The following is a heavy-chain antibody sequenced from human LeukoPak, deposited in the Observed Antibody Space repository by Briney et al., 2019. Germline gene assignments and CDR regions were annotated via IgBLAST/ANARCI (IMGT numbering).Heavy chain of an antibody. V-gene: IGHV3-7*01. CDR2: IKQDGSEK. J-gene: IGHJ4*02. CDR3: ASTKEIRFGGY. CDR1: GFTFSSYG. Sequence: PGGSLRLSCAASGFTFSSYGMHWVRQAPGKGLEWVANIKQDGSEKYYVDSVKGRFTISRDNAKNSLYLQMNSLRAEDTAVYYCASTKEIRFGGYWGQGTLVTVSS. D-gene: IGHD3-16*01.